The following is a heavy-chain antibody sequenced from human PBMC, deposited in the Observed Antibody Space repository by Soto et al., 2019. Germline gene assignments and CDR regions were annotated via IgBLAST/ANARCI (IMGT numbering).Heavy chain of an antibody. V-gene: IGHV1-69*08. D-gene: IGHD4-17*01. J-gene: IGHJ4*02. Sequence: QVQLVQSGAEVKKPGSSVKVSCKASGGTFSSYTISWVRQAPGQGLEWMGRIIPILGIANYAQKFQGRVTITADKSTSTAYMELSSLRSEDTAVYYCARDLGGATVTTNYWGQGTLVTVSS. CDR2: IIPILGIA. CDR3: ARDLGGATVTTNY. CDR1: GGTFSSYT.